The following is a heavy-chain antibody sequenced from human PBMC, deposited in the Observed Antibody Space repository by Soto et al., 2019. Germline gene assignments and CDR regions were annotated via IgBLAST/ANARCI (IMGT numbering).Heavy chain of an antibody. J-gene: IGHJ5*02. CDR3: ARPHSSGYFRSGGWFDP. CDR2: IIPIFGTA. D-gene: IGHD3-22*01. Sequence: QVQLVQSGAEVKKPGSSVKVSCKASGGTFSSYAISWVRQAPGQGLEWMGGIIPIFGTANYAQKFQGRVTITADESTSTADMELSSLRSEDTAVYYCARPHSSGYFRSGGWFDPWGQGTLVTVSS. CDR1: GGTFSSYA. V-gene: IGHV1-69*01.